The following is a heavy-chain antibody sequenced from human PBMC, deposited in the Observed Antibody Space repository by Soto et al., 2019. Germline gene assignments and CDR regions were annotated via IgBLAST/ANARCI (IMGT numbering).Heavy chain of an antibody. J-gene: IGHJ4*02. CDR2: IWYDGSNK. CDR3: ASSSGWYGGLFDY. CDR1: GFTFSSYG. V-gene: IGHV3-33*01. D-gene: IGHD6-19*01. Sequence: GGSLRLSCAASGFTFSSYGMHWVRQAPGKGLEWVAVIWYDGSNKYYADSVKGRFTISRDNSKNTLYLQMNSLRAEDTAVYYCASSSGWYGGLFDYWGQGTLVTVSS.